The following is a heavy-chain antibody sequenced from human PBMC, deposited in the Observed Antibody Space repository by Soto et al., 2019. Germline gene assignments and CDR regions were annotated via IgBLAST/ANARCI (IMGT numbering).Heavy chain of an antibody. D-gene: IGHD3-10*01. J-gene: IGHJ4*02. Sequence: EVQLLESGGGLVQPGGSLRLSCAASGFTFNNYAMTWVRQAPGKGLEWVSAISGGGDTTSYADSVKGRFTVSRDGSKNTLYLQMSSMRAEDTELYSFTKGRGGSGSLTPRVDFWGQGALVAVSS. V-gene: IGHV3-23*01. CDR3: TKGRGGSGSLTPRVDF. CDR2: ISGGGDTT. CDR1: GFTFNNYA.